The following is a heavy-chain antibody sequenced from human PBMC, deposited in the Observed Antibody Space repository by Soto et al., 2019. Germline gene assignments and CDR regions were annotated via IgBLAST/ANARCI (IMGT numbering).Heavy chain of an antibody. Sequence: PGGSLRLSCVAPRFPFPNAWMNWVRQAPGKGLEWVALIKRKSDGGTTDYAAPVKDRFTISRDDSKNTVYLQMNSLKTEDTAVYFCTATGGYDFHYWGQGT. V-gene: IGHV3-15*07. CDR3: TATGGYDFHY. CDR2: IKRKSDGGTT. CDR1: RFPFPNAW. D-gene: IGHD5-12*01. J-gene: IGHJ4*02.